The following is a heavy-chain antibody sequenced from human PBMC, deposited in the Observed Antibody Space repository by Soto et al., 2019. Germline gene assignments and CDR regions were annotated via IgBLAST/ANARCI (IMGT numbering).Heavy chain of an antibody. CDR3: ARGLYYDFWSGYYELSP. V-gene: IGHV1-24*01. CDR1: AYTLTELS. Sequence: ASVKVSCKVSAYTLTELSMHWVRQAPGKGLEWMGVINAEDGAASYAQNFQGRVTMTANTSIGTAYMELSSLRSEDTAVYYCARGLYYDFWSGYYELSPWGQGTLVTVSS. CDR2: INAEDGAA. D-gene: IGHD3-3*01. J-gene: IGHJ4*02.